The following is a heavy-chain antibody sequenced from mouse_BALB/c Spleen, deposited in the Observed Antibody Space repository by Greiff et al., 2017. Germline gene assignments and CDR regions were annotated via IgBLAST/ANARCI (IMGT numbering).Heavy chain of an antibody. CDR2: ISDGGSYT. D-gene: IGHD4-1*02. V-gene: IGHV5-4*02. Sequence: DVKLVESGGGLVKPGGSLKLSCAASGFTFSDYYMYWVRQTPEKRLEWVATISDGGSYTYYPDSVKGRFTISRDNAKNNLYLQMSSLKSEDTAMYYCARGVGNYFDYWGQGTTLTVSS. CDR3: ARGVGNYFDY. J-gene: IGHJ2*01. CDR1: GFTFSDYY.